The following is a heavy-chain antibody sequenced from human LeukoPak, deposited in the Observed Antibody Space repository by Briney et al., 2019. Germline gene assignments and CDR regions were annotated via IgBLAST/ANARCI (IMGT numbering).Heavy chain of an antibody. Sequence: GGSLRLSCAASGFTFSSYAMSWVRQAPGKGLEWVSRISGSGGSTYYADSVKGRFTISRDNSKNTLYLQMNSLRAEDTAVYYCARFPYSSGLYYFDYWGQGTLVTVSS. CDR1: GFTFSSYA. CDR3: ARFPYSSGLYYFDY. D-gene: IGHD6-19*01. V-gene: IGHV3-23*01. CDR2: ISGSGGST. J-gene: IGHJ4*02.